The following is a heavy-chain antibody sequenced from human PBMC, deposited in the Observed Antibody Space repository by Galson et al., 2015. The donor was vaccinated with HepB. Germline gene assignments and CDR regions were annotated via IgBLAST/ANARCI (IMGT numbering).Heavy chain of an antibody. CDR2: ISSSSSYI. V-gene: IGHV3-21*01. J-gene: IGHJ6*02. CDR3: ARVLLYDYYGMDV. D-gene: IGHD3-3*01. CDR1: GFTFSSYS. Sequence: SLRLSCAASGFTFSSYSMNWVRQAPGKGLEWVSSISSSSSYIYYADSVKGRFTISRDNAKNSLYLQMNSLRAEDTAVYYCARVLLYDYYGMDVWGQGTTVTVSS.